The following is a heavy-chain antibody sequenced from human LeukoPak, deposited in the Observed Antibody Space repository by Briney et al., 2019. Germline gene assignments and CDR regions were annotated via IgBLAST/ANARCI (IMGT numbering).Heavy chain of an antibody. V-gene: IGHV3-30*02. CDR1: XFTFXSXX. Sequence: AAXXFTFXSXXMHWVRXAPGXXLXXXXXXRYDGSNKYYADSVKGRFTISRDNSKNTLYLQMNSLRAEDTAVYYCAKDFTVYSSSWSFDYWGQGTLVTVSS. CDR2: XRYDGSNK. J-gene: IGHJ4*02. CDR3: AKDFTVYSSSWSFDY. D-gene: IGHD6-13*01.